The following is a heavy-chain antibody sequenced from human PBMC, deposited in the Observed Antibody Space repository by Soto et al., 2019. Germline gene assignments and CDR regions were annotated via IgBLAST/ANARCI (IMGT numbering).Heavy chain of an antibody. V-gene: IGHV3-23*01. CDR2: ISGSGGST. D-gene: IGHD6-13*01. CDR1: GFTFSTYA. Sequence: EVQLLESGGGLVQPGGSLRLSCAASGFTFSTYAMNWVRQAPGMGLEWVLGISGSGGSTHYADAVKGRFTISRDNSKNTLYLQRDSLRAEDTAVYYCAKQSPYSNSWYDIDYWGQGTLVIVST. J-gene: IGHJ4*02. CDR3: AKQSPYSNSWYDIDY.